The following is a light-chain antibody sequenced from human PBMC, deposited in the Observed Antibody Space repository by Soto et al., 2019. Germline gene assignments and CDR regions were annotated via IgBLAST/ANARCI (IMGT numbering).Light chain of an antibody. CDR3: CSYAGGPYV. J-gene: IGLJ1*01. CDR2: DVS. Sequence: QSVLTQPRSVSGSPGQSVTISCTGTSSDVGGYNYVSWYQQHPGKAPKLIICDVSKRPSGVPDRFSGSKSGNTASLTISGLQAEDEADYYCCSYAGGPYVLGTGTKLTVL. CDR1: SSDVGGYNY. V-gene: IGLV2-11*01.